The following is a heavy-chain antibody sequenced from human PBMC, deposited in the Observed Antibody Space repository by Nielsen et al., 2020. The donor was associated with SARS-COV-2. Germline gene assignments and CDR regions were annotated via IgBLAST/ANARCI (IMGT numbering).Heavy chain of an antibody. CDR1: GYIFTNYW. D-gene: IGHD6-13*01. CDR2: IYPDDSDT. Sequence: GESLKISCKGSGYIFTNYWIGWVRQMPGKGLEWMGIIYPDDSDTRYSPSFQGQVTISADKSISTAYLQWSSLKTSDTAMYFCARARYSSSWYDFDYWGPGALVTVSS. CDR3: ARARYSSSWYDFDY. J-gene: IGHJ4*02. V-gene: IGHV5-51*01.